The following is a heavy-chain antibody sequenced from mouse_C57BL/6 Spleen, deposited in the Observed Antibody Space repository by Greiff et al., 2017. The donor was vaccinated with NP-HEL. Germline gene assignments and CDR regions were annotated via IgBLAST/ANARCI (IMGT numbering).Heavy chain of an antibody. Sequence: QVQLKESGAELVRPGTSVKVSCKASGYAFTNYLIEWVKQRPGQGLEWIGVINPGSGGTNYNEKFKGKATLTADKSSSTAYMQLSSLTSEDSAVYFCAREDSNYGDYYAMDYWGQGTSVTVSS. D-gene: IGHD2-5*01. CDR2: INPGSGGT. CDR3: AREDSNYGDYYAMDY. V-gene: IGHV1-54*01. J-gene: IGHJ4*01. CDR1: GYAFTNYL.